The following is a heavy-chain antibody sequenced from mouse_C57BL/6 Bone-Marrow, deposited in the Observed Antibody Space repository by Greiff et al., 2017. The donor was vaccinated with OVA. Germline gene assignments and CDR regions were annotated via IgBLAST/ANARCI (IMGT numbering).Heavy chain of an antibody. CDR1: GFNIKDDY. CDR3: TSFGNFDY. D-gene: IGHD1-1*02. J-gene: IGHJ2*01. V-gene: IGHV14-4*01. CDR2: IDPENGDT. Sequence: VQLQQSGAELVRPGASVKLSCTASGFNIKDDYMHWVKQRPDQGLEWIGWIDPENGDTESASKFQGKATITADTYSNTAYLHLSSLTSEDTAFSSCTSFGNFDYWAQGPTLTVSS.